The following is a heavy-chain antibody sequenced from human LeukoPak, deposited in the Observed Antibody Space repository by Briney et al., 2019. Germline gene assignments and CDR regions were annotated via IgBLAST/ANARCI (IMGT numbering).Heavy chain of an antibody. CDR1: GFIFSNYA. Sequence: PGTSLRLSCKTSGFIFSNYAMHWVRQAPGKGLDWVAMIWHDGATKFYADSVKGRFTISRDNSKDTLYLQMDSLRAEDTAVFYCARELLREGPDAFDVWGQGTIVTVSS. CDR2: IWHDGATK. CDR3: ARELLREGPDAFDV. V-gene: IGHV3-33*01. J-gene: IGHJ3*01.